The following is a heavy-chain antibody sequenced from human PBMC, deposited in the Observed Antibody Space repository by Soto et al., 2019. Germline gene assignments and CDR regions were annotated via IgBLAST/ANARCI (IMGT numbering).Heavy chain of an antibody. J-gene: IGHJ3*02. CDR1: GGSVSSGSYY. CDR2: IYYSGST. Sequence: SETLSLTCTVSGGSVSSGSYYWSWIRQHPGKGLEWIGYIYYSGSTNYNPSLKSRVTISVATSKTQFSLKLSSVTAADTAVYYCARSPWELHPMNAFDIWAQGTTVTVSS. CDR3: ARSPWELHPMNAFDI. D-gene: IGHD1-26*01. V-gene: IGHV4-61*01.